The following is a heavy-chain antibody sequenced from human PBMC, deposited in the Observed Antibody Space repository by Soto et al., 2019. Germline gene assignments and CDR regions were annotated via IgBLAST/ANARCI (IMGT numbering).Heavy chain of an antibody. CDR2: IYHSGST. CDR1: GGSSVSRGYP. D-gene: IGHD2-15*01. V-gene: IGHV4-30-2*02. CDR3: VKDVVFWP. J-gene: IGHJ4*02. Sequence: ASETQRLTCAVAGGSSVSRGYPWSWIRQPPGKGLEWIGYIYHSGSTYYYADSVKGRFTISRDNSKNTLSLQMSSLRGDDKAMYYCVKDVVFWPWVQGNLVTVSS.